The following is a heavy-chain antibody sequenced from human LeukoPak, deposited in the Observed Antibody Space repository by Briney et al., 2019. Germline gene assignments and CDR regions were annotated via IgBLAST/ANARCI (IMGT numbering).Heavy chain of an antibody. CDR3: AREEGAIQLGYFDL. Sequence: SETLSLTCTVSGGSISSGDYYWSLIRQPPGKGLEWIGYIYYSGSTYYNPSLKSRVTISVDTSKNQFSLKLSSVTAADTAVYYCAREEGAIQLGYFDLWGRGTLVTVSS. J-gene: IGHJ2*01. CDR1: GGSISSGDYY. CDR2: IYYSGST. V-gene: IGHV4-30-4*08. D-gene: IGHD2-21*01.